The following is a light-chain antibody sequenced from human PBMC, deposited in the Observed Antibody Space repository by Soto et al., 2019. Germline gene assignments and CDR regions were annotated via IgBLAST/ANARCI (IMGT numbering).Light chain of an antibody. CDR1: QSVLNSSNNKNY. CDR2: WAS. V-gene: IGKV4-1*01. CDR3: HQYYTTPLT. J-gene: IGKJ4*01. Sequence: DLAMAPSPVSLSVSVGKRATINRKSSQSVLNSSNNKNYLAWYQQKPGQPPKLLIYWASTRESGVPDRFSGSGSGTDFTLTISCLQAEDVSVYDCHQYYTTPLTCGGGT.